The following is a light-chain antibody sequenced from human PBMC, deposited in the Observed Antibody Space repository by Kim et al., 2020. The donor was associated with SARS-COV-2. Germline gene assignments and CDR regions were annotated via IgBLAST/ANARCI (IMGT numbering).Light chain of an antibody. Sequence: GQTVTIACSASSSTIGNNYLSGYQQLPGTAPNLLISDNNKRPSGIPDRFSGSKSGTSATLGITGLQTGDEADYYCGTWDSSLSPWVFGGGTKLTVL. CDR3: GTWDSSLSPWV. CDR2: DNN. CDR1: SSTIGNNY. V-gene: IGLV1-51*01. J-gene: IGLJ3*02.